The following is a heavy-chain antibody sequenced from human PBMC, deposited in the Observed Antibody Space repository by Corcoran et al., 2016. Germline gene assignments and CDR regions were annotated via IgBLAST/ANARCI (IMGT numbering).Heavy chain of an antibody. D-gene: IGHD1-26*01. V-gene: IGHV3-30*18. Sequence: QVQLVESGGGVVQPGRSLRLSCAASGFTFSSYGMHWVRQAPGKGLERVAVISYDGSTKYYADSVKGRFTISRDNSKNTLYLQMNSLRAEDTAVYYCSNDDSGSYLSACGIWGQGTMVTVSS. CDR2: ISYDGSTK. CDR3: SNDDSGSYLSACGI. J-gene: IGHJ3*02. CDR1: GFTFSSYG.